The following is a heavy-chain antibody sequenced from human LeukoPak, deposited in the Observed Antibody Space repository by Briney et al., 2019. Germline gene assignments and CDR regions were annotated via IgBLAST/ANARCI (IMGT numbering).Heavy chain of an antibody. CDR3: ARDITSGYGAFDP. CDR2: IYYSGST. Sequence: SETLSLTCTVAGGSISSYYWSWIRQPPGKGLEWIGYIYYSGSTNYNPSLNSRVTISVDTSKNQLSLKLSSVTAADTAVYYCARDITSGYGAFDPWGQGTLVTVSS. J-gene: IGHJ5*02. D-gene: IGHD4/OR15-4a*01. V-gene: IGHV4-59*01. CDR1: GGSISSYY.